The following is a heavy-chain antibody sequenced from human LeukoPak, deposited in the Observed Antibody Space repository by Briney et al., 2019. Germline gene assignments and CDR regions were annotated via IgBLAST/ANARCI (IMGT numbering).Heavy chain of an antibody. D-gene: IGHD6-13*01. CDR3: ARLGCSSSGGNWFDP. J-gene: IGHJ5*02. CDR1: GYTFTGYW. CDR2: IFPGDSDT. Sequence: GESLKISCKGSGYTFTGYWIGWVRQMPGKGLEWMGIIFPGDSDTRYSPSFQGQVTISADKSISTAYLQWSSLKASDTAMYYCARLGCSSSGGNWFDPWGQGTLVTVSS. V-gene: IGHV5-51*01.